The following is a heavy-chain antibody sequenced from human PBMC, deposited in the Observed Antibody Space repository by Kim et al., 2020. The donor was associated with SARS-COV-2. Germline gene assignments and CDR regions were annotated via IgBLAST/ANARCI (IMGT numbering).Heavy chain of an antibody. CDR1: GGSISSSSYY. CDR2: IYYNGST. Sequence: SETLSLTCTVSGGSISSSSYYWGWIRQPPGKGLEWIGSIYYNGSTYYNPSLKSRVTISGDTSKNQFSLNLSSVTAADTAVYYCARTDYVWGNYRPWGRGTLVTVSS. CDR3: ARTDYVWGNYRP. V-gene: IGHV4-39*01. J-gene: IGHJ2*01. D-gene: IGHD3-16*02.